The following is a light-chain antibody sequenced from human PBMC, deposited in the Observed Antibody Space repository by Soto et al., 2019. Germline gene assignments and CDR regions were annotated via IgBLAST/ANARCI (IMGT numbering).Light chain of an antibody. CDR2: AAS. Sequence: DIQMTQSPSSLSASVEDRVIITCRASQSISNHLNWYQQKPGKAPKLLIFAASSLQSGVPSRFSGSGSGTEFTLTISSLQPEDFATYYCQQSYSLPPTWTFGQGTKVDIK. CDR3: QQSYSLPPTWT. CDR1: QSISNH. V-gene: IGKV1-39*01. J-gene: IGKJ1*01.